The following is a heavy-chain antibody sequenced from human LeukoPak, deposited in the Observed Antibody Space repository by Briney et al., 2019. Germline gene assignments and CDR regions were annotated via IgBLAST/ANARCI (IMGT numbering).Heavy chain of an antibody. Sequence: GGSLRLSCAASGFTFNSYSMNWVRQAPGKGLEWVSSISSSSSYIYYADSVKGRFTISRDNAKNSLYLQMNSLRAEDTAVYYCARDGRGIAVAGTAEYWGQGTLVTVSS. V-gene: IGHV3-21*01. CDR1: GFTFNSYS. D-gene: IGHD6-19*01. CDR2: ISSSSSYI. J-gene: IGHJ4*02. CDR3: ARDGRGIAVAGTAEY.